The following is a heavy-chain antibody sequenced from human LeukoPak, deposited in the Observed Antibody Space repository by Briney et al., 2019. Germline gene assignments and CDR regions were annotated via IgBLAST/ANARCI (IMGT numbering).Heavy chain of an antibody. D-gene: IGHD3-10*01. V-gene: IGHV3-23*01. CDR2: ISRSGDTT. Sequence: GGSLRLSCAASGFTFSSYAMSWFRPAPGKGLEWVSAISRSGDTTYYADSVKGRFTISRDNSKNTLYLQMNSLRAEDTAVYYCAKRSGSGSYSSPFDAFDIWGQGTMVTVSS. CDR1: GFTFSSYA. CDR3: AKRSGSGSYSSPFDAFDI. J-gene: IGHJ3*02.